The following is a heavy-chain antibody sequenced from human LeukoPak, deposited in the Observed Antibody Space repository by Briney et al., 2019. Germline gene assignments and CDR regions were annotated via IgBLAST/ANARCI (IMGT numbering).Heavy chain of an antibody. V-gene: IGHV5-51*01. CDR2: IYPGDSDT. D-gene: IGHD1-26*01. J-gene: IGHJ4*02. Sequence: PGESLKISCKASGYSFTSYWIGWVRQLPGKGLEWMGIIYPGDSDTRYSPSFQGQVTISADKSISTAYLQWSSLKASDTAMYYCAREGAGSGRLAIGYEDWGQGTLVTVSS. CDR3: AREGAGSGRLAIGYED. CDR1: GYSFTSYW.